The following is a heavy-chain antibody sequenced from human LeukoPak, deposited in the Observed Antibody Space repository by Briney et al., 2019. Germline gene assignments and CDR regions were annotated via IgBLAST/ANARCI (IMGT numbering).Heavy chain of an antibody. D-gene: IGHD5-12*01. J-gene: IGHJ6*03. CDR3: ARAWLRRKYYYYMDV. V-gene: IGHV1-18*04. CDR2: ISGFNGHT. Sequence: GASVKVSCKASGYTFSNYGMSWVRQAPEHGLEWMGWISGFNGHTKYSQKSQGRVTMTTDTSTSTAYMEVRSLRSDDTAVYYCARAWLRRKYYYYMDVWGKGTTVTVSS. CDR1: GYTFSNYG.